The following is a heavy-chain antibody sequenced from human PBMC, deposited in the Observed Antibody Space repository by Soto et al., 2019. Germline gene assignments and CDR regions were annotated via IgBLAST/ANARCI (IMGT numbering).Heavy chain of an antibody. J-gene: IGHJ4*02. D-gene: IGHD3-3*01. Sequence: GSVTVSCTDSVYTFSSSAMHWVGPAHGKGLEWVAVISYDGSNKYYADSVKGRFTISRDNSKNTLYLQMNSLRAEDTAVYYCARDKRDLRFLEWSYYFDYWGQGTLVTVSS. CDR3: ARDKRDLRFLEWSYYFDY. V-gene: IGHV3-30-3*01. CDR2: ISYDGSNK. CDR1: VYTFSSSA.